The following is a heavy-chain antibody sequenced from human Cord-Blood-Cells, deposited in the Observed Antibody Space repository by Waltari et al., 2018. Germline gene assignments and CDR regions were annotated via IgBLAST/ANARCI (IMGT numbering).Heavy chain of an antibody. D-gene: IGHD6-6*01. CDR3: ARRGLLAARPGNWFDP. J-gene: IGHJ5*02. CDR1: GYSFTSYW. V-gene: IGHV5-51*01. Sequence: EVQLVQSGAEVKKPGASLKISCKGSGYSFTSYWIGWLRPMPGKGLEWMGIRYSGDYDNRYSPSFQGQVTISADKSSSTAYLQWSRLKASDTAMYYCARRGLLAARPGNWFDPWGQGTLVTVSS. CDR2: RYSGDYDN.